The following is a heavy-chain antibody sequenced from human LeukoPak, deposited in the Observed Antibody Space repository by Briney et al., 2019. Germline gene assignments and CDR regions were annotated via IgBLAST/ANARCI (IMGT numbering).Heavy chain of an antibody. V-gene: IGHV3-7*03. J-gene: IGHJ6*04. CDR3: ARDLCVGYDILTGYCYYYGMDV. CDR2: IKQDGSEK. CDR1: GFTFSSYW. Sequence: GGSLRLFCAASGFTFSSYWMSWVRQAPGKGLEWVANIKQDGSEKYYVDSVKGRFTISRDNAKNSLYLQMNSLRAEDTAVYYCARDLCVGYDILTGYCYYYGMDVWGKGTTVTVSS. D-gene: IGHD3-9*01.